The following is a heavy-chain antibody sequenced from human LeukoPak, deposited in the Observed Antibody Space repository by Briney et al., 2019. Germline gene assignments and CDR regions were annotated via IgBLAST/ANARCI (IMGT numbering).Heavy chain of an antibody. Sequence: SETLSLTCTISDDSISSNRYFWAWIRQPPWGGLEWIASINYNWRTYYNPSLKSRLTISIDTAKRQFSLKLTSVTAADTALYYCARDIDDVGALLDFWGQGTLVTVSS. CDR1: DDSISSNRYF. J-gene: IGHJ4*02. D-gene: IGHD1-26*01. CDR2: INYNWRT. V-gene: IGHV4-39*07. CDR3: ARDIDDVGALLDF.